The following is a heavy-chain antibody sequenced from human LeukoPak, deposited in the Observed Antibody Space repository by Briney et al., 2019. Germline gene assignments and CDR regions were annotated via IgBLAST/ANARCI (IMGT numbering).Heavy chain of an antibody. J-gene: IGHJ4*02. D-gene: IGHD2-2*01. V-gene: IGHV1-46*01. CDR2: INPSGGST. CDR1: GYTFTSYY. Sequence: GASVKVSCKASGYTFTSYYMHWVRQAPGQGLEWMGIINPSGGSTSYAQKFQGRVTMTRDTSTSTVYMELGSLRSEDTAVYYCVGSTSLIHYFDYWGQGTLVTVSS. CDR3: VGSTSLIHYFDY.